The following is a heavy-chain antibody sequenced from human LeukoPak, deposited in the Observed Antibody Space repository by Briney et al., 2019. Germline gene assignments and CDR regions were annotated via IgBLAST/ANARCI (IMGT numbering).Heavy chain of an antibody. D-gene: IGHD5-18*01. CDR3: ARELSPGGYAKGY. CDR2: INPNSGGT. Sequence: ASVKVSCKASGYTFTGYYMHWVRQAPGQGLEWMGWINPNSGGTNYAQKFQGRVTMTRDTSISTAYMELSRLRSYDTAVYYCARELSPGGYAKGYWGQGTLVTVSS. J-gene: IGHJ4*02. CDR1: GYTFTGYY. V-gene: IGHV1-2*02.